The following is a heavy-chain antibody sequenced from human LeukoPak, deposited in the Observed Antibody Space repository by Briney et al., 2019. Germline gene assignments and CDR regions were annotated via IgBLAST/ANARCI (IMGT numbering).Heavy chain of an antibody. V-gene: IGHV4-4*07. D-gene: IGHD6-25*01. J-gene: IGHJ4*02. Sequence: SETLSLTCTVSGGSITSYYWSWIRQPAGKGLEWIGRIYNSGSTNYNPSLKSRVTMSVDASKNQFSLKLSSVTAADTAVYYCAKGRLSSGWFDYWGQGTLVTVSS. CDR1: GGSITSYY. CDR3: AKGRLSSGWFDY. CDR2: IYNSGST.